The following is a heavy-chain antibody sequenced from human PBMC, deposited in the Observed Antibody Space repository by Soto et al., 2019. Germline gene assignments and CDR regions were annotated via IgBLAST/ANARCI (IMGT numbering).Heavy chain of an antibody. D-gene: IGHD6-13*01. CDR2: FDPEDGET. CDR3: ATGPSPLKLKYSSSRMWYYGMDV. J-gene: IGHJ6*02. V-gene: IGHV1-24*01. CDR1: GYTLTELS. Sequence: ASVKVSCKVSGYTLTELSMHWVRQAPGKGLEWMGGFDPEDGETIYAQKFQGRVTMTEDTSTDTAYMELSSLRSEDTAVYYCATGPSPLKLKYSSSRMWYYGMDVWGQGTTVTVSS.